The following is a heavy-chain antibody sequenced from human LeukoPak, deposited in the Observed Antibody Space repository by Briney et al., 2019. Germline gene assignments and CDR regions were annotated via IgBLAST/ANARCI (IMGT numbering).Heavy chain of an antibody. D-gene: IGHD6-19*01. CDR2: IIPSDGST. CDR3: ARDSSGWTVDY. J-gene: IGHJ4*02. Sequence: ASVKVSCKASGYTFTSFHMHWVRQAPGQGLEWMGMIIPSDGSTSSAQKFQGRVTMTRDTSTSTVYMELSGLRSEDTAVIYCARDSSGWTVDYWGQGTLVTVSA. CDR1: GYTFTSFH. V-gene: IGHV1-46*01.